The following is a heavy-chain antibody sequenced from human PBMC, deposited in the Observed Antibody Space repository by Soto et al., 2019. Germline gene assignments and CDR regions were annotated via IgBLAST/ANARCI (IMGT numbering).Heavy chain of an antibody. CDR1: GYTFTSYA. CDR2: INAGNGNT. CDR3: ARDDSGFSGSHYIDYFNY. V-gene: IGHV1-3*01. J-gene: IGHJ4*02. Sequence: ASVKVSCKASGYTFTSYAMHWVRQAPGQRLEWMGWINAGNGNTKYSRKFRGRVTFTRDTSAGTVYMQLSSLTSEDTAVYYCARDDSGFSGSHYIDYFNYWGQGALVTVSS. D-gene: IGHD1-26*01.